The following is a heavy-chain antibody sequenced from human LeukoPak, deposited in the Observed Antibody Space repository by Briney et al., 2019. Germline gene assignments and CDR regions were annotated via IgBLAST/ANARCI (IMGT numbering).Heavy chain of an antibody. V-gene: IGHV3-48*03. CDR1: GFTFSSYE. J-gene: IGHJ4*02. CDR3: ARVLWFGELVGY. CDR2: ISSSGSTI. Sequence: GGSLRLSCAASGFTFSSYEMNWVRQAPGKGLERVSYISSSGSTIYYADSVKGRFTISRDNAKNSLYLQMNSLRAEDTAVYYCARVLWFGELVGYWGQGTLVTVSS. D-gene: IGHD3-10*01.